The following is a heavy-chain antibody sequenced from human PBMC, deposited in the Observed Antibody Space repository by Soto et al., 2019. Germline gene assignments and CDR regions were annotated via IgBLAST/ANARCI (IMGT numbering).Heavy chain of an antibody. CDR3: ARDSIAADSAPFTLATGGMDV. D-gene: IGHD6-13*01. CDR1: GGTFSSYA. V-gene: IGHV1-69*01. Sequence: QVQLVQSGAEVKKPGSSVKVSCKASGGTFSSYAISLVRQAPGQGHEWMGGIIPIFGTANYAQKFQGRGTTTADESTSTAYMELSSLRSEDTAVYYCARDSIAADSAPFTLATGGMDVWGQGTTVTVSS. CDR2: IIPIFGTA. J-gene: IGHJ6*02.